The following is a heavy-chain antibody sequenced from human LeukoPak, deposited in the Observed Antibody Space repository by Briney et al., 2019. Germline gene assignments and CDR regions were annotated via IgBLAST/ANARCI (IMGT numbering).Heavy chain of an antibody. CDR3: ARDRGFYYDSSGPSYGDY. V-gene: IGHV1-18*01. CDR2: ISAYNGNT. Sequence: ASVKVSCKASGGTFSSYAISWVRQAPGQGLEWMGWISAYNGNTNYAQKLQGRVTMTTDTSTSTAYMELRSLRSDDTAVYYCARDRGFYYDSSGPSYGDYWGQGTLVTVSS. CDR1: GGTFSSYA. J-gene: IGHJ4*02. D-gene: IGHD3-22*01.